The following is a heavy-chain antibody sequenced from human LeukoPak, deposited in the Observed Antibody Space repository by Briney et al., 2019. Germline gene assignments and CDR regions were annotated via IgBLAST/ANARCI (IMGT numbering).Heavy chain of an antibody. J-gene: IGHJ4*02. CDR1: EFSAGSNY. CDR2: IKQDGSEK. V-gene: IGHV3-7*01. CDR3: ASQAYGLFHY. Sequence: PGGSLRLSCAASEFSAGSNYMTWVRQAPGKGLEWVANIKQDGSEKYYVDSVKGRFTISRDNAKNSLYLQMNSLRAEDTAVYYCASQAYGLFHYWGQGTLVTVSS. D-gene: IGHD3-16*01.